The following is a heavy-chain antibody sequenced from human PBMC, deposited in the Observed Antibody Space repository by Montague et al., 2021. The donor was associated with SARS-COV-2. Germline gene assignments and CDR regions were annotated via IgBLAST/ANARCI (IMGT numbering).Heavy chain of an antibody. V-gene: IGHV4-61*02. Sequence: TLSLTCTVSGGSISSGSYYWSWIRQPAGKGLEWIGRIYTSGSTTYNPSPKSRVTISVDTSKNQFSLKLSSVTAADTAVYYCARGCSGGSCYPNPFSNWGQGTLVTVSS. J-gene: IGHJ4*02. D-gene: IGHD2-15*01. CDR3: ARGCSGGSCYPNPFSN. CDR2: IYTSGST. CDR1: GGSISSGSYY.